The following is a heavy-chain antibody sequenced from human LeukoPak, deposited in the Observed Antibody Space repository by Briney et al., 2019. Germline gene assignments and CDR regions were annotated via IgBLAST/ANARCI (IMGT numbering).Heavy chain of an antibody. V-gene: IGHV3-21*04. CDR3: ARGLTYYYDSSGY. CDR2: ISSSSSYI. CDR1: GFTFSSYS. J-gene: IGHJ4*02. Sequence: GGSLRLSCAASGFTFSSYSMNWVRQAPGKGLEWVSSISSSSSYIYYADSVKGRFTISRDNAKNSLYLQMNSLRAEDTAVYYCARGLTYYYDSSGYWGQGTLVTVSS. D-gene: IGHD3-22*01.